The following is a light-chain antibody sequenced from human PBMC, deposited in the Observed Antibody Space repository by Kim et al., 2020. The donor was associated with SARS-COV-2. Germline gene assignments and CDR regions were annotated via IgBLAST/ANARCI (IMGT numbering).Light chain of an antibody. CDR1: QSISYF. Sequence: ASVGDRLTIACRASQSISYFLNWYHQKPGKAPKLLIYAASSLQSGVPSRFSGSGSGTDFTLTISNLQPEDFATYYCQQSYDAPQLTFGGGTKVEI. CDR2: AAS. V-gene: IGKV1-39*01. J-gene: IGKJ4*01. CDR3: QQSYDAPQLT.